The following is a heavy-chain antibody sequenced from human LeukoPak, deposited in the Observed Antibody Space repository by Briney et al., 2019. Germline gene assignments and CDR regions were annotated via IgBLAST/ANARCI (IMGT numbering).Heavy chain of an antibody. CDR1: GFNFSSYG. CDR3: AKDRYSYAFEYSDS. V-gene: IGHV3-30*18. Sequence: PGGSLRLSCAASGFNFSSYGMHWVRQAPGKGLDWVAVISNDGSKKYYADSVKGRFTISRDNSKNTLSLQVSSLRTEDTAVYYCAKDRYSYAFEYSDSWGQGTLVTVSS. D-gene: IGHD5-18*01. CDR2: ISNDGSKK. J-gene: IGHJ4*02.